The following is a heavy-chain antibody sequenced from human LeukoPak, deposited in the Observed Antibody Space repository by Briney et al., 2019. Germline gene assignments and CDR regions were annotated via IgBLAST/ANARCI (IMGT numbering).Heavy chain of an antibody. V-gene: IGHV4-59*01. CDR2: IYYSGST. CDR3: AREDLFGFDP. D-gene: IGHD2-21*01. Sequence: SETLSLTCTVSGGSISSYYWSWIRRPPGKGLEWIGYIYYSGSTNYNPSLKSRVTISVDTSKNQFSLKLSSVTAADTAVYYCAREDLFGFDPWGQGTLVTVSS. CDR1: GGSISSYY. J-gene: IGHJ5*02.